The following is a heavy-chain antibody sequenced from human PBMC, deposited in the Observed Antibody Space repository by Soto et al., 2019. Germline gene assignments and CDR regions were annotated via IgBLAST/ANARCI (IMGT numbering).Heavy chain of an antibody. Sequence: PGGSLRLSCAASGFTFSSYSMNWVRQAPGKGLEWVSSISGNTNTIYYADSVRGRFTISRDNAKNSLFLQMNSPRDEDTAMYYCARDWSYQSVRGKGPLVTVSS. CDR3: ARDWSYQSV. J-gene: IGHJ4*02. V-gene: IGHV3-48*02. CDR1: GFTFSSYS. D-gene: IGHD1-26*01. CDR2: ISGNTNTI.